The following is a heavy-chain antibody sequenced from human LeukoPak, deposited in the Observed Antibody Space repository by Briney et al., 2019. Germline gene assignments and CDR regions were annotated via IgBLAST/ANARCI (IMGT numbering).Heavy chain of an antibody. CDR1: GFTFSSYA. CDR2: ISGSGGST. CDR3: AKGHYDFWSGYYDY. Sequence: GGSLRLSCAASGFTFSSYAMSWVRQAPGKGLEWVSAISGSGGSTYYADSVKGRFTISRDNSKNTLYLQMNSLRAEDTAVYYCAKGHYDFWSGYYDYWGQGTLVTVSS. J-gene: IGHJ4*02. D-gene: IGHD3-3*01. V-gene: IGHV3-23*01.